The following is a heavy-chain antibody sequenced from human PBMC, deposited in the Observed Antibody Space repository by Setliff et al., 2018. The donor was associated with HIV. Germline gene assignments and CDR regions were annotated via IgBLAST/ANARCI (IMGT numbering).Heavy chain of an antibody. CDR3: VRSPGAFISTDSTEAGDY. J-gene: IGHJ4*02. V-gene: IGHV1-2*02. CDR1: EYDINDQY. CDR2: INLNTGAT. D-gene: IGHD3-22*01. Sequence: GASVKVSCKTSEYDINDQYINWVRQAPGQGLEWMGWINLNTGATKYAQKLQVRVTLTRDTSMTTAYMELRSLRSDDTAVYYCVRSPGAFISTDSTEAGDYWGQGPLVTVSS.